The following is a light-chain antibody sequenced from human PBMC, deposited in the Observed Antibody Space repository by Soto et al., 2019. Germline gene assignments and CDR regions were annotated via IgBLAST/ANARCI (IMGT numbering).Light chain of an antibody. V-gene: IGLV2-23*01. CDR2: EGS. J-gene: IGLJ1*01. CDR1: SSDVGSYNL. CDR3: CSYAGSSTLNYV. Sequence: QSVLTQPASVSGSPGQSITISCTGTSSDVGSYNLVSWYQQHPGKAPKLMIYEGSKRPSGVSNRFSGSKSGNTASLTIFGLQAEDEADYYCCSYAGSSTLNYVFGTGTKVTVL.